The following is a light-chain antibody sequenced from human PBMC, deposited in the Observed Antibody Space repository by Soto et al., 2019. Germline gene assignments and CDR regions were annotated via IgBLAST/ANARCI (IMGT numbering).Light chain of an antibody. J-gene: IGKJ2*01. V-gene: IGKV3-11*01. CDR1: QSVSSY. CDR3: QQRSNWPPST. Sequence: EIVLTQSPATLSLSPGERATLSCRASQSVSSYLAWYQQKPAQAPRLLIYDASNRATGIPARFSGSGSGTDVTLTISSLVPEDFAVYYCQQRSNWPPSTFGQGTKLEIK. CDR2: DAS.